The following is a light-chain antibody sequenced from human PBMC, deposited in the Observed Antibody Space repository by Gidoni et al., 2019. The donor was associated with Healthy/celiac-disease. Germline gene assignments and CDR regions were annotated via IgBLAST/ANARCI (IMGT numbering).Light chain of an antibody. CDR2: DVS. V-gene: IGLV2-11*01. Sequence: QSALTQPRPVSGSPGQSVPIFCPGTSSDVGGHNYVSWYQQHPGKAPKLMIYDVSTRPSGVPDRFSGSKSGNTASLTISGLQAEDEADYYCCSYAGSYTRRVVFGGGTKLTVL. CDR1: SSDVGGHNY. J-gene: IGLJ2*01. CDR3: CSYAGSYTRRVV.